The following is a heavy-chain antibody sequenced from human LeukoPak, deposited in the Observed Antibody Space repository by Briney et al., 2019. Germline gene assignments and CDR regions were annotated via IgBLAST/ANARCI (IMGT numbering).Heavy chain of an antibody. V-gene: IGHV1-18*01. J-gene: IGHJ4*02. Sequence: ASVKVSCKASGYTFTSYGISWVRQAPGQGLEWMGWISAYNGNTNYAQKLQGRVTMTTDTSTSTAYMELRSLRSDDTAVYYCARGATYYDFWSGYYPYYFDYWGQGTLVTVSS. CDR3: ARGATYYDFWSGYYPYYFDY. D-gene: IGHD3-3*01. CDR2: ISAYNGNT. CDR1: GYTFTSYG.